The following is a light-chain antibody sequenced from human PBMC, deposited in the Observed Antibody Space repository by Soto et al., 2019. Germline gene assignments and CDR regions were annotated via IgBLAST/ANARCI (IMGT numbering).Light chain of an antibody. V-gene: IGLV2-23*02. J-gene: IGLJ1*01. CDR3: CSYAGTVAYV. CDR2: EVN. Sequence: QSVLTQPASVSWAPGQSITLSFAGTGSEVCAYNLFSWYQKHPGKATKLIICEVNTRPSGISNRFSGSKSGDTASLTISGLQAEDEADYFCCSYAGTVAYVFGTGTKVTVL. CDR1: GSEVCAYNL.